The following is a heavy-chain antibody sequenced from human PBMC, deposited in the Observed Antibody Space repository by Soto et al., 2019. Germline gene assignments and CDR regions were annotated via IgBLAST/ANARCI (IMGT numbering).Heavy chain of an antibody. CDR1: GGTFSSYT. CDR2: MNPKSGNT. J-gene: IGHJ4*02. CDR3: ARDGITLAGSFDY. V-gene: IGHV1-8*02. Sequence: GASVKVSCKASGGTFSSYTISWVRQAPGQGLEWMGWMNPKSGNTGYAQKFQGRVTMTRETSKSTAYMELSSLRSDDTAVYYCARDGITLAGSFDYWGQGTLVTVSS. D-gene: IGHD6-19*01.